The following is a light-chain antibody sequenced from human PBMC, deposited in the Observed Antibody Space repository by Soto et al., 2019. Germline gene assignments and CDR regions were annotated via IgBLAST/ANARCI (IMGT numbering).Light chain of an antibody. V-gene: IGKV1-5*03. Sequence: DIQMAQSPSTLSASVGDRVTITCRASQSIDIWLAWYQQKAGKAPKLLIYKASTLESGVPSRFSGSGSGKEFPLTISSLQPGVVATYYCQQYNVYWTFGQGTKVEVK. CDR3: QQYNVYWT. CDR2: KAS. J-gene: IGKJ1*01. CDR1: QSIDIW.